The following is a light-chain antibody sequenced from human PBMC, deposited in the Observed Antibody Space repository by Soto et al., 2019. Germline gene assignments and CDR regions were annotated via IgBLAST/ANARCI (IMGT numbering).Light chain of an antibody. Sequence: EIVLTQSPGTLSLSPGERATLSCRTSQTVSSTFLAWYQQKPGQAPRLLIYDASSRAADIPDRFSGSGSGTDFTLTISRLEPEDFAVYYCHQYAYLGTFGQGTKVEFK. CDR2: DAS. V-gene: IGKV3-20*01. CDR1: QTVSSTF. J-gene: IGKJ1*01. CDR3: HQYAYLGT.